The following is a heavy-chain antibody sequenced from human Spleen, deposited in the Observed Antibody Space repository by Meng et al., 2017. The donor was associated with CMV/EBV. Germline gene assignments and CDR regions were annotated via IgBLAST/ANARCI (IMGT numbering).Heavy chain of an antibody. J-gene: IGHJ5*02. D-gene: IGHD3-9*01. V-gene: IGHV4-39*01. Sequence: SETLSLTCTVSGGSIISSSFYWGWIRQPPGKGLEWIGSVSHSGSTYYSPSLKSRVTISVDTSKNQFSLKLSSVTAADTAVYYCAQLLYYDISTSLAWGQGTLVTVSS. CDR3: AQLLYYDISTSLA. CDR1: GGSIISSSFY. CDR2: VSHSGST.